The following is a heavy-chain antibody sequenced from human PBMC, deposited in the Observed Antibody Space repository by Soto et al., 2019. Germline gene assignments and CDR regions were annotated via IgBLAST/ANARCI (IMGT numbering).Heavy chain of an antibody. CDR1: GGSIRSGTYS. CDR3: ARGTLIAAAGTDF. J-gene: IGHJ4*02. D-gene: IGHD6-13*01. Sequence: PSETLSLTCAVSGGSIRSGTYSWRWIRQPPGKGLEWIGYIFPSGGTYYNPSLSSRVTISVDKSKNQFSLKLTSVTAADTAVYYCARGTLIAAAGTDFWGQGTQVTVSS. V-gene: IGHV4-30-2*01. CDR2: IFPSGGT.